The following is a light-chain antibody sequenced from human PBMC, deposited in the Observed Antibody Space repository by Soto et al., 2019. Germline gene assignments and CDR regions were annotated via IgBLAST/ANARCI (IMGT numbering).Light chain of an antibody. V-gene: IGLV2-8*01. CDR2: GVN. J-gene: IGLJ2*01. CDR3: SSYAGSNNVV. CDR1: SSDVGGYNY. Sequence: QSALTQPPSASGSPGQSVTISCTGTSSDVGGYNYVSWYQKHPGKAPKLMIYGVNKRPSGVPDRFSGSKSGNTASLTVSGLQAEDEADYYCSSYAGSNNVVFGGGTKLTVL.